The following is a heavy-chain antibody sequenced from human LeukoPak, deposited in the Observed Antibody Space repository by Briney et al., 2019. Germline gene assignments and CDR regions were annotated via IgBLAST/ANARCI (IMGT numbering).Heavy chain of an antibody. J-gene: IGHJ4*02. D-gene: IGHD3-10*01. CDR1: GYTFTGYY. CDR3: ARGASGRYYNFDY. Sequence: ASVKVSCKASGYTFTGYYMHWVRQAPGQGLEWMGWINPNSGGTNYAQKFQGWVTMTRDTSISTAYMELSRLRSDDTAVYLCARGASGRYYNFDYWGQGTLVTVSS. CDR2: INPNSGGT. V-gene: IGHV1-2*04.